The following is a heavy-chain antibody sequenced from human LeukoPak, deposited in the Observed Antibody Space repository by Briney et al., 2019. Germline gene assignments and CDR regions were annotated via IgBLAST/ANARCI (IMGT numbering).Heavy chain of an antibody. CDR1: GGTFSSYA. J-gene: IGHJ4*02. Sequence: GASVKVSCKASGGTFSSYAISWVRQAPGQGLEWMGRIIPILGIANYAQKFQGRVTITADKSTSTAYMELSSPRSEDTAVYYCARVIYGSGSYFGFDYWGQGTLVTVSS. CDR3: ARVIYGSGSYFGFDY. V-gene: IGHV1-69*04. D-gene: IGHD3-10*01. CDR2: IIPILGIA.